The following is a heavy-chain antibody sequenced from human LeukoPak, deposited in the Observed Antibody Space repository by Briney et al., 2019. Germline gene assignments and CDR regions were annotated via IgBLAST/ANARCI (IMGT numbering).Heavy chain of an antibody. V-gene: IGHV4-34*01. CDR1: GGSFSGYY. CDR2: INHSGST. D-gene: IGHD3-9*01. Sequence: ASETLSLTCAVYGGSFSGYYWSWIRQPPGKGLEWIGEINHSGSTNYNPSLKSRVTISVDTSKNQFSLKLSSVTAADTAVYYCARHFGPLRYFDWFDAFDIWGQGTMVTVSS. J-gene: IGHJ3*02. CDR3: ARHFGPLRYFDWFDAFDI.